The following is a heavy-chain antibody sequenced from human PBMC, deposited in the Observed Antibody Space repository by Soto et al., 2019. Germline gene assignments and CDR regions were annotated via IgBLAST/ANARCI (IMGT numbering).Heavy chain of an antibody. V-gene: IGHV3-23*01. CDR3: AKELIPVTAPHFDK. CDR1: GFTFSSYN. D-gene: IGHD6-19*01. J-gene: IGHJ4*02. CDR2: ISGGGGAT. Sequence: GGSLRLSCAASGFTFSSYNMNWVRQAPGKGLEWVSAISGGGGATYYADSVKGRFTISRDNSKNTLYLQMTSLRAEDTAVYYCAKELIPVTAPHFDKWGQGTLVTVSS.